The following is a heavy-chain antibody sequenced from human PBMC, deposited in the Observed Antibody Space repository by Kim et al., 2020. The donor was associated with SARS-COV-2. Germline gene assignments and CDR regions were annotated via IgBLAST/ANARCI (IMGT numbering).Heavy chain of an antibody. CDR2: IEKDGSHK. CDR3: ATDAAADST. D-gene: IGHD2-15*01. V-gene: IGHV3-7*03. J-gene: IGHJ5*02. CDR1: GFTLRSYW. Sequence: GGSLRLSCAASGFTLRSYWMNWVRQAPGKGLEWVANIEKDGSHKNYVDSVKGRFTISRDDVNNLLYLQMHSLRVEDTAVYYCATDAAADSTWGQGTLVTVSS.